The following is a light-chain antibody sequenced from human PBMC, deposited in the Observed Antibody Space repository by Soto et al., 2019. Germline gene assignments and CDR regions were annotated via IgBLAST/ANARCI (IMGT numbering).Light chain of an antibody. V-gene: IGLV2-11*01. J-gene: IGLJ2*01. CDR1: SNNY. CDR3: CSYSGTYTEVV. Sequence: QSALTQPRSVSGSPGQSVTISRTGISNNYVSWYQQHPGKVPKVIVYDVTLRPSGVSDRFSGSRSGNTASLAISGLRAEDEADYYCCSYSGTYTEVVFGGGTQLTVL. CDR2: DVT.